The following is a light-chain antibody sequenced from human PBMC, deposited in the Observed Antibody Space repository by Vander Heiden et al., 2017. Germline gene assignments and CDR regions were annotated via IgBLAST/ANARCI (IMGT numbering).Light chain of an antibody. CDR3: SSYASSSTPYV. Sequence: QSALTQPASVSRSPGQSIPIPCPATRSALGGNNYVSWYQQHPGKAPKLMIYDVSDRPSGISNRFSGSKSGNTAFLTISGLQAEDEADYYCSSYASSSTPYVFGTGTRVTVL. CDR2: DVS. V-gene: IGLV2-14*01. CDR1: RSALGGNNY. J-gene: IGLJ1*01.